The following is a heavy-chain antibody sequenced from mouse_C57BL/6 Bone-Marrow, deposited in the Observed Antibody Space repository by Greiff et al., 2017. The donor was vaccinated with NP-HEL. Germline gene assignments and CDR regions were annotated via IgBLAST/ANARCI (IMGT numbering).Heavy chain of an antibody. CDR1: GYTFTSYW. V-gene: IGHV1-50*01. CDR2: IDPSDSYT. CDR3: ARAWVPTDD. D-gene: IGHD2-14*01. J-gene: IGHJ4*01. Sequence: QVQLQQPGAELVKPGASVKLSCKASGYTFTSYWMQWVKQRPGQGLEWIGEIDPSDSYTNYNQKFKGKATLTVDTSSSTAYMQLSSLTSEDSAVYYCARAWVPTDDWGQGTSVTVSS.